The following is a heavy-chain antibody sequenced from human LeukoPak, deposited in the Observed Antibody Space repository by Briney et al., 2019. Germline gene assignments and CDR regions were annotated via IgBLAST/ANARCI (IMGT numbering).Heavy chain of an antibody. CDR1: GYSFTNYW. V-gene: IGHV5-51*01. CDR3: ARQYSGTYYRPFDY. D-gene: IGHD3-10*01. Sequence: GESLKISCKGSGYSFTNYWIGWVRQMPGKGLEWMGVIYPGDSDTRYSPSFQGQVTISADKSISTAYRQWSSLKASDTATYYCARQYSGTYYRPFDYWGQGTLVTVSS. J-gene: IGHJ4*02. CDR2: IYPGDSDT.